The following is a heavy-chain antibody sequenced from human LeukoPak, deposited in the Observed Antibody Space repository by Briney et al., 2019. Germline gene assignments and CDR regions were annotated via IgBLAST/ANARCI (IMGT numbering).Heavy chain of an antibody. CDR1: GFTFSSYE. V-gene: IGHV3-48*03. J-gene: IGHJ6*03. Sequence: GGSLRLSCAASGFTFSSYEMNWVRQAPGKGLEWVSYISSSGSTIYYADSVKGRFTISRDNAKNSLYLQMNSLRAEDTAVYYCARWARSGSYFHYYYYMDVWGKGTTVTASS. CDR2: ISSSGSTI. D-gene: IGHD1-26*01. CDR3: ARWARSGSYFHYYYYMDV.